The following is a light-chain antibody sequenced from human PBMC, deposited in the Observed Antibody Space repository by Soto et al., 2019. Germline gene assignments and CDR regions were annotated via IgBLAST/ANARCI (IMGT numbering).Light chain of an antibody. CDR2: EVS. V-gene: IGLV2-14*01. CDR1: SSDVGGYNY. Sequence: QSALTQPASVSGSPGQSITISCTGTSSDVGGYNYVSWYQHHPGKAPKLMIYEVSSRPSGVSNRFFGSKSGNTASLTISGLQTDDEADYFCSSYRTKSSVVFGGGTKLTVL. CDR3: SSYRTKSSVV. J-gene: IGLJ2*01.